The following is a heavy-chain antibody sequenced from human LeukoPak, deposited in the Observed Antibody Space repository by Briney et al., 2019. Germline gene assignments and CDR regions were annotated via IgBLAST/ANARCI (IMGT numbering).Heavy chain of an antibody. CDR2: INHSGST. CDR3: ARVGRYSGSHFDY. D-gene: IGHD1-26*01. V-gene: IGHV4-34*01. J-gene: IGHJ4*02. CDR1: GFTFSSYW. Sequence: PGGSLRLSCAASGFTFSSYWMHWVRQAPGKGLEWIGEINHSGSTNYNPSLKSRVTISVDTSKNQFSLKLSSVTAADTAVYYCARVGRYSGSHFDYWGQGTLVTVSS.